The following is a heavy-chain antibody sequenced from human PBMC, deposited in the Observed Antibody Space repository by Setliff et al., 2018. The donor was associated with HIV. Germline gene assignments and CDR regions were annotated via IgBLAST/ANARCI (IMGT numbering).Heavy chain of an antibody. CDR3: AKEGRAYSSTCYDY. D-gene: IGHD6-13*01. J-gene: IGHJ4*02. CDR1: GFPFRSYS. V-gene: IGHV3-23*01. Sequence: GESLKISCAASGFPFRSYSMNWVRQAPGKGLEWVSSISSGSGGSTYYADSVKGRFTISRDNSKNTLDLEMNSLRPEDTAVYYCAKEGRAYSSTCYDYWGQGTVVTVSS. CDR2: ISSGSGGST.